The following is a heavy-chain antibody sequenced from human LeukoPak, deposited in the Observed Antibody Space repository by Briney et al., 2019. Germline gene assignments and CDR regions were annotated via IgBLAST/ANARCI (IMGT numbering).Heavy chain of an antibody. Sequence: SETLSLTCTVSGGSISSSSYYWGWIRQPPGKGLEWIGSIYYSGSTYYNPSLKSRVTISVDTSKNQFSLKLSSGTAADTAVYYCAXQLXXXSSXSCYADKVDYWGQGTLVTVSS. CDR1: GGSISSSSYY. D-gene: IGHD2-2*01. CDR2: IYYSGST. J-gene: IGHJ4*02. CDR3: AXQLXXXSSXSCYADKVDY. V-gene: IGHV4-39*01.